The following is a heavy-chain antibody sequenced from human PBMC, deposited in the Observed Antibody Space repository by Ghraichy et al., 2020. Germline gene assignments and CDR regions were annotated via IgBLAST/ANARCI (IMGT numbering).Heavy chain of an antibody. V-gene: IGHV3-30*02. CDR1: GFTFSSYG. J-gene: IGHJ4*02. CDR3: AKGLLLYGSGSYGDY. D-gene: IGHD3-10*01. CDR2: IRYDGSNK. Sequence: GGSLRLSCAASGFTFSSYGMHWVRQAPGKGLEWVAFIRYDGSNKYYADSVKGRFTISRDNSKNTLYLQMNSLRAEDTAVYYCAKGLLLYGSGSYGDYWGQGTLVTVSS.